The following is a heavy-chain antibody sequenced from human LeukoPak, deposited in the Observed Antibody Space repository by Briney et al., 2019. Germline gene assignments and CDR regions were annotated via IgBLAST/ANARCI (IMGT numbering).Heavy chain of an antibody. V-gene: IGHV3-7*01. J-gene: IGHJ6*03. CDR2: IKEDESEK. CDR3: ARARYMDV. CDR1: GFTFSRYW. Sequence: PGGSLRLSCAASGFTFSRYWMTWVRQAPGKGLEWVANIKEDESEKYYVGSVKGRFTISRDNAKNSLYLQMNSLRVEDTAVYYCARARYMDVWGKGTTVTVSS.